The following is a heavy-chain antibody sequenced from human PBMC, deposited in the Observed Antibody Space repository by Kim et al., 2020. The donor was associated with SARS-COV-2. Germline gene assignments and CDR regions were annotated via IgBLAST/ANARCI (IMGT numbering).Heavy chain of an antibody. J-gene: IGHJ5*02. CDR3: TTAPLIYCSGGSCYSVAGGFDP. CDR1: GFTFSNAW. CDR2: IKSKTDGGTT. V-gene: IGHV3-15*01. Sequence: GGSLRLSCAASGFTFSNAWMSWVRQAPGKGLEWVGRIKSKTDGGTTDYAAPVKGRFTISRDDSKNTLYLQMNSLKTEDTAVYYCTTAPLIYCSGGSCYSVAGGFDPWGQGTLVTVSS. D-gene: IGHD2-15*01.